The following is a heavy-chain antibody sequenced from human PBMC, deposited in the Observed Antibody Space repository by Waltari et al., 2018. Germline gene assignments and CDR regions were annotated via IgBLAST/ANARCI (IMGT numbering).Heavy chain of an antibody. V-gene: IGHV4-59*01. D-gene: IGHD3-3*01. J-gene: IGHJ4*02. CDR1: GGSISSYY. CDR2: ISYSGST. Sequence: QVQLQESGPGLVKPSETLSLTCTISGGSISSYYWSWIRQPPGKGLEWIGYISYSGSTNYNPSLKSRVSISVDTSKNQFSLKLSSVTTADTAVYYCARGGPRSGYWVYSDHWGQGTLVTVSS. CDR3: ARGGPRSGYWVYSDH.